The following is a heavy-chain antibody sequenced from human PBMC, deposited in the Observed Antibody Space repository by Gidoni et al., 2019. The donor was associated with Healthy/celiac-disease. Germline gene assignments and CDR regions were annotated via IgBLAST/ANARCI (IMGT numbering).Heavy chain of an antibody. J-gene: IGHJ6*02. CDR1: GFTFSDHY. Sequence: EVQLVESGGGLVQPGWSLRLSCAASGFTFSDHYMDWVRQPPGKGLEWVGRTRNKANSYTTEYAASVKGRFTISRDDSKNSLYLQMNSLKTEDTAVYYCARGPPYYYDSSGYPFYYYYGMDVWGQGTTVTVSS. CDR2: TRNKANSYTT. D-gene: IGHD3-22*01. CDR3: ARGPPYYYDSSGYPFYYYYGMDV. V-gene: IGHV3-72*01.